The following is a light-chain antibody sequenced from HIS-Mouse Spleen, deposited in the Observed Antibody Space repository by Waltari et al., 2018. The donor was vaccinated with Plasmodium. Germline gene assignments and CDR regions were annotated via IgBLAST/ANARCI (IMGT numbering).Light chain of an antibody. CDR1: SGHSSYA. CDR2: LNSDGSH. V-gene: IGLV4-69*01. J-gene: IGLJ2*01. Sequence: QLVLTQSPSASASLGASVKLTCTLSSGHSSYAIAWHQQQPEKGPRYLMKLNSDGSHSKGDGIPDRFSGSRSGAERYLTSSSLQSEDEADYYCQTWGTGMGVFGGGTKLTVL. CDR3: QTWGTGMGV.